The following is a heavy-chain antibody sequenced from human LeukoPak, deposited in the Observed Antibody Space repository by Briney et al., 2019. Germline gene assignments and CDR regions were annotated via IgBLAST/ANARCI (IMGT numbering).Heavy chain of an antibody. D-gene: IGHD2-15*01. Sequence: SETLSLTCAVYAGSFSGYYWSWIRQPPGKGPEWIGEINHSGSTNYNPSLKSRVTISVDTSKSQFSLKLSSVTAADTAAYYCARLRLRRYYFDYWGQGTLVTVSS. CDR3: ARLRLRRYYFDY. J-gene: IGHJ4*02. CDR2: INHSGST. CDR1: AGSFSGYY. V-gene: IGHV4-34*01.